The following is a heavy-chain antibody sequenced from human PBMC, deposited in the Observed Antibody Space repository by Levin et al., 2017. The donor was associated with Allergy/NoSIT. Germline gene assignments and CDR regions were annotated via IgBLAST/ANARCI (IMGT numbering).Heavy chain of an antibody. CDR3: AKASDYIVDFDY. D-gene: IGHD4-11*01. CDR1: GFTFSIYA. CDR2: ISGGGGNT. J-gene: IGHJ4*02. Sequence: ETLSLTCAASGFTFSIYAMSWVRQAPGKGLEWVSSISGGGGNTYYADSVKGRFTISRDNSKSTLYLQMNSLRAEDTALYYCAKASDYIVDFDYWGQGTLVTVSS. V-gene: IGHV3-23*01.